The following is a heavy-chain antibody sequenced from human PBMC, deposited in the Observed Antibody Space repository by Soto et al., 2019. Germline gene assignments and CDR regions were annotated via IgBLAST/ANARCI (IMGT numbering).Heavy chain of an antibody. Sequence: ASVKVSCKASGFTFTSSAMQWVRQARGQRLEWIGWIVVGSGNTNYAQKFQERVTITRDMSTSTAYMELSSLRSEDTAVYYCAAGGKYYGSGSYYYGMDVWGQGTTVTVSS. V-gene: IGHV1-58*02. J-gene: IGHJ6*02. D-gene: IGHD3-10*01. CDR2: IVVGSGNT. CDR1: GFTFTSSA. CDR3: AAGGKYYGSGSYYYGMDV.